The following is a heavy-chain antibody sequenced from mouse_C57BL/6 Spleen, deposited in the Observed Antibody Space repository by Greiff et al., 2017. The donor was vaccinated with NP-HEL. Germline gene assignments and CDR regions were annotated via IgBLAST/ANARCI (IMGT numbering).Heavy chain of an antibody. V-gene: IGHV1-53*01. CDR3: ARGQLGREAMDY. J-gene: IGHJ4*01. CDR1: GYTFTSYW. CDR2: INPSNGGT. Sequence: QVQLQQPGTELVKPGASVKLSCKASGYTFTSYWMHWVKQRPGQGLEWIGNINPSNGGTNYNEKFKSKATLTVVKSSSTAYMQLSSLTSEDSAVYYCARGQLGREAMDYWGQGTSVTVSS. D-gene: IGHD4-1*02.